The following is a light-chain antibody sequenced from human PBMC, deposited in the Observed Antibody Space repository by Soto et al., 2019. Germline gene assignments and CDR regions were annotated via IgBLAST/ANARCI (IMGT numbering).Light chain of an antibody. CDR2: DVS. CDR1: SSDVGGYSY. Sequence: QSVLTQPASVSGSPGQSITISCTGTSSDVGGYSYTSWYQHNPGRAPKLMIYDVSNRPSGVSDRFSGSKSGNTASLTISRLQAEDEADYYCSSYTTSSTYVFGSGTKVTVL. CDR3: SSYTTSSTYV. V-gene: IGLV2-14*03. J-gene: IGLJ1*01.